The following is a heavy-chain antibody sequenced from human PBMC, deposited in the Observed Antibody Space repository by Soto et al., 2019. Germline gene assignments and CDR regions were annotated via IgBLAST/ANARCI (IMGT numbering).Heavy chain of an antibody. Sequence: GASVKVSCKASGGTFSSNTISWVRQAPGQGLEWMGRIIPILGIANYAQKFQGRVTITADKSTSTAYMELSSLRSEDTAVYYCARPAGIAAAGWYYFDYWGQGTLVTVSS. CDR2: IIPILGIA. V-gene: IGHV1-69*02. CDR1: GGTFSSNT. J-gene: IGHJ4*02. CDR3: ARPAGIAAAGWYYFDY. D-gene: IGHD6-13*01.